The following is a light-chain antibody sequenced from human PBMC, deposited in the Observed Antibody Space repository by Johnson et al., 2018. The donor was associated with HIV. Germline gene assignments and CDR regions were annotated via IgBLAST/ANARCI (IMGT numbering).Light chain of an antibody. CDR2: EKN. CDR3: GTWDSSLRAYV. V-gene: IGLV1-51*02. J-gene: IGLJ1*01. Sequence: QSALTQPPSVSAAPGQKVTISCSGSTSNIGNNYVSWYQQLPGTAPKLLIYEKNKRPSGIPDRFSASKSGTSAPLVITGLQTGDEADYYCGTWDSSLRAYVSGTGTKVTVL. CDR1: TSNIGNNY.